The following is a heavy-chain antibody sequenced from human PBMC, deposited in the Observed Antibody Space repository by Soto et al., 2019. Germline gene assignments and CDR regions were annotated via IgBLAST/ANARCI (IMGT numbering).Heavy chain of an antibody. V-gene: IGHV4-61*01. Sequence: SETLSLTCTVSGGSVSSVNYYWSWIRQPPGKGLEWIGYMYNSGSTNYNPSLKSRVTISVDTSKNQFSLKLNSVTAADTAVYYCARSRFDRYFDDWGQGTLVTVSS. J-gene: IGHJ4*02. D-gene: IGHD3-3*01. CDR1: GGSVSSVNYY. CDR3: ARSRFDRYFDD. CDR2: MYNSGST.